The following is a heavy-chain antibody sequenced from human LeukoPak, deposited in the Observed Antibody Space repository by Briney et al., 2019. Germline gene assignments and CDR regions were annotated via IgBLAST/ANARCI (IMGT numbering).Heavy chain of an antibody. CDR1: GGSFSGHY. V-gene: IGHV4-34*01. CDR3: ARGGWSAFDI. Sequence: PSETLSLTCAVYGGSFSGHYWSWIRQPPGKGLEWIGEINHSGSTNYNPSLKSRVTISVDTSKNQFSLKLSSVTAADTAVYYCARGGWSAFDIWGQGTMVTVSS. D-gene: IGHD3-3*01. CDR2: INHSGST. J-gene: IGHJ3*02.